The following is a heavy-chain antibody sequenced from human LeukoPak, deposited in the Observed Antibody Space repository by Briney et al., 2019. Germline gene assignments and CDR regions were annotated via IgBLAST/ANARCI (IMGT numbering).Heavy chain of an antibody. D-gene: IGHD6-6*01. V-gene: IGHV1-8*03. Sequence: GASVKVSCKVSGYSFNTHDINWVRQATGQGLEWMGWMNPNSGNTGYAQKFQGRVTITRNTSISTAYMELSSLRSEDTAVYYCARGRRIAARLAYYYYYMDVWGKGTTVTVSS. CDR1: GYSFNTHD. CDR3: ARGRRIAARLAYYYYYMDV. CDR2: MNPNSGNT. J-gene: IGHJ6*03.